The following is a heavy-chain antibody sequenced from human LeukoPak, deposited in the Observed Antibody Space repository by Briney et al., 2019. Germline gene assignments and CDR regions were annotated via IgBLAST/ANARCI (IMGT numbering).Heavy chain of an antibody. CDR3: ARDLYGDYFFDY. CDR2: IKEDGSER. V-gene: IGHV3-7*01. J-gene: IGHJ4*02. D-gene: IGHD4-17*01. CDR1: GFTFSSYY. Sequence: GGSLRLXCVASGFTFSSYYMSWVRQAPGKVLEWVANIKEDGSERYYVDSMKGRFTISRDNAKNSLYLQMNSLRAEDTAVYYCARDLYGDYFFDYWGQGTLVTVSS.